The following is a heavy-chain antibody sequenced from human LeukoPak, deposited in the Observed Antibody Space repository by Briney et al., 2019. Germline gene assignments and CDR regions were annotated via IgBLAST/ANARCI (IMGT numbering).Heavy chain of an antibody. CDR1: RGSLSSHS. V-gene: IGHV4-59*11. CDR3: ARATGGLSPSGA. Sequence: PSETLSPTCTVSRGSLSSHSWSWLPQPPERGVYLVGSFSYSAVTKYSPSLESHVSMSVDTSKGQFSLRLSSVTPADTAFYYCARATGGLSPSGAWGQGTPVT. J-gene: IGHJ5*02. D-gene: IGHD3-16*01. CDR2: FSYSAVT.